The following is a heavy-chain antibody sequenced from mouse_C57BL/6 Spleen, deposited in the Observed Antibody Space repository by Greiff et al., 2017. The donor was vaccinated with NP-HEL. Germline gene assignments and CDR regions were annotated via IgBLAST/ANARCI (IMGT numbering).Heavy chain of an antibody. CDR1: GYSITSGYY. V-gene: IGHV3-6*01. CDR3: ARGGYYGSSYVLNWYFDV. J-gene: IGHJ1*03. Sequence: EVQLVESGPGLVKPSQSLSLTCSVTGYSITSGYYWNWLRQFPGNKLEWMGYISYDGSNNYNPSLTNRISIPRDPSKNQFFLKLNSGTTEDTATDYCARGGYYGSSYVLNWYFDVWGTGTTVTVSS. D-gene: IGHD1-1*01. CDR2: ISYDGSN.